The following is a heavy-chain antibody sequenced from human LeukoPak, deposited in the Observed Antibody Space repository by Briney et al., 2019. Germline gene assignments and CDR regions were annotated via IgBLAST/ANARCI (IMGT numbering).Heavy chain of an antibody. Sequence: ASVKVSCKASGGIFSSYAISWVRQAPGQGLEWMGRIIPIFGTANYAQKFQGRVTITTDESTSTAYMELSSLRSEDTAVYYCARLSGPYYYDSSGYPPYFDYWGQGTLVTVSS. CDR2: IIPIFGTA. V-gene: IGHV1-69*05. D-gene: IGHD3-22*01. CDR3: ARLSGPYYYDSSGYPPYFDY. CDR1: GGIFSSYA. J-gene: IGHJ4*02.